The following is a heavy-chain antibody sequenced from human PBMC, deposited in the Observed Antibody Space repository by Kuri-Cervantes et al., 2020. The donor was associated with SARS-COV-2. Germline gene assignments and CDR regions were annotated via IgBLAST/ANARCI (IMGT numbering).Heavy chain of an antibody. CDR3: ARTYLLEWTPGAPAHFDY. V-gene: IGHV1-18*01. J-gene: IGHJ4*02. Sequence: ASVKVSCKASGYTFTSYGISWVRQAPGQGLEWMGWINAYNGNTNYAQKLQGRVTMTTDTSTSTAYMELRSLRSDDTAVYYCARTYLLEWTPGAPAHFDYWGQGTLVTVSS. CDR2: INAYNGNT. D-gene: IGHD3-3*01. CDR1: GYTFTSYG.